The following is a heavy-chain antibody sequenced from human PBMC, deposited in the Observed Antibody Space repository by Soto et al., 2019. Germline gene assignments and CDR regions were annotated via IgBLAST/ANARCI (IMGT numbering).Heavy chain of an antibody. CDR3: ATDLSSSWKPFDY. V-gene: IGHV3-21*01. D-gene: IGHD6-13*01. CDR1: GFTFSSYS. Sequence: EVQLVESGGGLVKPGGSLRLSCAASGFTFSSYSMNWDRQAPGKGLEWVSSISSSSSYIYYADSVKGRFTISRDNAKNSLYRQMNSMRAEDTAVYYCATDLSSSWKPFDYWGQGTLVTVSS. J-gene: IGHJ4*02. CDR2: ISSSSSYI.